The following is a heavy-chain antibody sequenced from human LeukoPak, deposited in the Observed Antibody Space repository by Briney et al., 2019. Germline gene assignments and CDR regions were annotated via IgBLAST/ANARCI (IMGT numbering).Heavy chain of an antibody. CDR2: IYYSGSA. CDR1: GGSISDSNYY. J-gene: IGHJ5*02. CDR3: ARQSTIAAARIDP. Sequence: PSETLSLTCTVSGGSISDSNYYWGWIRQPPGRGLEWIGNIYYSGSAYYSPSLKSRVTVSVDTSKNQFSLKLSSVTAAGTAVYYCARQSTIAAARIDPWGQGTLVTVSS. D-gene: IGHD6-25*01. V-gene: IGHV4-39*01.